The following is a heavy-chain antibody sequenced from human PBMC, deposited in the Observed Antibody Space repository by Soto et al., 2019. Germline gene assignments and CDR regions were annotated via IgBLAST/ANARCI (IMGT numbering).Heavy chain of an antibody. V-gene: IGHV4-39*01. D-gene: IGHD4-17*01. CDR3: ARLHDYGDYEDY. CDR2: VYHSGST. CDR1: GGSIRSTSYY. J-gene: IGHJ4*02. Sequence: QLQLQESGPGLVKPSETLSLTCTVSGGSIRSTSYYWGWIRQPPGKGLEWGGSVYHSGSTYYNTSLESEPTKSLDTPKNQFSLDLSSATAADTAVYYCARLHDYGDYEDYWGQGTLVTVSS.